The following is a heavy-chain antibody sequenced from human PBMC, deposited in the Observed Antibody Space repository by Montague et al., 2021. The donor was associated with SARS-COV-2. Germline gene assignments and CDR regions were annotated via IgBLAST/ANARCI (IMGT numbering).Heavy chain of an antibody. J-gene: IGHJ4*01. V-gene: IGHV3-48*03. CDR1: RFVLSSYE. CDR2: ISNTGGTI. Sequence: LSCSDSRFVLSSYEIHWVRQAPGQGLEWISYISNTGGTIYYADSMKGRFTISRDNVKDSLHLQINSLRAEDTAVYYCVRVGVGSTYYFDYWGHGTLVTVSS. CDR3: VRVGVGSTYYFDY. D-gene: IGHD1-26*01.